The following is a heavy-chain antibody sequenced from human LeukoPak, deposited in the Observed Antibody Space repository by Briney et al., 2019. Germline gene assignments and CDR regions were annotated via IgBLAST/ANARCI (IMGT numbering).Heavy chain of an antibody. CDR1: GFSFSSYA. CDR3: AKDESPGHGSYGIYYYYMDV. Sequence: PGGSLRLSCATSGFSFSSYAMTWVRQAPGKGLDWVSSISYSGGSTHYADSVMGQFTISRDNSKNTLYLQMNSLRPEDTALYYCAKDESPGHGSYGIYYYYMDVWGNGTTVTVSS. V-gene: IGHV3-23*01. D-gene: IGHD3-10*01. J-gene: IGHJ6*03. CDR2: ISYSGGST.